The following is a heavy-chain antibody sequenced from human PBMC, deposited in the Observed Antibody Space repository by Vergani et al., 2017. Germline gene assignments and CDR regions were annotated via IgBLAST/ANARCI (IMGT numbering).Heavy chain of an antibody. Sequence: EVQLVESGGGLVQPGGSLRLSCAASGFTFRSYWMHWVRQAPGKGLVWVSRINSDGSSTSYADSVKGRFTISRDNAKNTLYLQMNSLRAEDTAVYYCAREYYDSSGYYFLPSGMDGWGQGTTVTVSS. V-gene: IGHV3-74*01. CDR2: INSDGSST. J-gene: IGHJ6*02. D-gene: IGHD3-22*01. CDR3: AREYYDSSGYYFLPSGMDG. CDR1: GFTFRSYW.